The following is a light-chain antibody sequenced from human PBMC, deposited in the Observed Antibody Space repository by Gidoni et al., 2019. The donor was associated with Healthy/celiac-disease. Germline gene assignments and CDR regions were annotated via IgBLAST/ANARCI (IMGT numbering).Light chain of an antibody. CDR3: QAWDGSTEV. Sequence: VSPGQTASITCPGDKLGDKYACWYQQKPGQSPVLVIYQDDKRPSGIPERFSGSNSGSTATLTISGTQAMDEADYYCQAWDGSTEVFGTGTKVTVL. CDR1: KLGDKY. J-gene: IGLJ1*01. CDR2: QDD. V-gene: IGLV3-1*01.